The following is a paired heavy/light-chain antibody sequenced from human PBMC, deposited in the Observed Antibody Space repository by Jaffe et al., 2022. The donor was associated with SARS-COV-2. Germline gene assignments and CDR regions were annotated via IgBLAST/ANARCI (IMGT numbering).Light chain of an antibody. CDR1: TGAVTSGHY. Sequence: QAVVTQEPSLTVSPGGTVTLTCGSSTGAVTSGHYPYWFQQKPGQAPKTLIYDTTNKHSWTPARFSGSLLGDKAALTLSGAQPEDEADYYCLLSYSGVRNWVFGGGTKLTVL. J-gene: IGLJ3*02. CDR2: DTT. V-gene: IGLV7-46*01. CDR3: LLSYSGVRNWV.
Heavy chain of an antibody. CDR2: TYSGGST. V-gene: IGHV3-53*01. J-gene: IGHJ4*02. D-gene: IGHD3-22*01. Sequence: ELQLVESGGGLIQPGGSLRLSCAASGFTVSSNYMSWVRQAPGKGLEWVSVTYSGGSTYYADSVKGRFTISRDNSKHTVFLQMNSLRAEDTAVYYCARRGADYDSTSYYPFDYWGQGTLVTVSS. CDR3: ARRGADYDSTSYYPFDY. CDR1: GFTVSSNY.